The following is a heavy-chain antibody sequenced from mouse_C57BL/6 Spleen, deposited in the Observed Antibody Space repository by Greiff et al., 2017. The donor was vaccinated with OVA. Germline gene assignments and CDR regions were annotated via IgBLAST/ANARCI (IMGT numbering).Heavy chain of an antibody. J-gene: IGHJ3*01. CDR1: GYTFTSYC. CDR3: AEGLRLAY. V-gene: IGHV1-55*01. D-gene: IGHD2-4*01. Sequence: QVQLKESGAELVKPGASVKMSCTASGYTFTSYCITWVKQRPGQGLEWIGDIYPGSGSTNYNEKFKSKATLTVDTSSSTAYMQLSSLTSEDSAVYYCAEGLRLAYWGQGTLVTVSA. CDR2: IYPGSGST.